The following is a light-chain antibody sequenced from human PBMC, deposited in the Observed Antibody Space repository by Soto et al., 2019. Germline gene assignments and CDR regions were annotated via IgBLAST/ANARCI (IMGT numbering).Light chain of an antibody. V-gene: IGKV2-30*01. Sequence: DVVMTQSPLSLSVTLGQPASISCRSSQSLVYRDGKTYLNWFHQRPGQSPRRLIYSVSKRDSGAPDRFSGRGSGTDFTLNISRVEAEDVGVYSCMQGEHWPPTIGPGTKVDIK. CDR2: SVS. CDR3: MQGEHWPPT. CDR1: QSLVYRDGKTY. J-gene: IGKJ3*01.